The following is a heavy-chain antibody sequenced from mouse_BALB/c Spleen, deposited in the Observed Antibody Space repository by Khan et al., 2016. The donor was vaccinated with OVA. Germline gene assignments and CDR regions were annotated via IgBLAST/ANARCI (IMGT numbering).Heavy chain of an antibody. CDR3: ARLAYYYNSEGFAY. Sequence: EVELVESGGVLVKPGGSLKLSCAASGFTFSTYGMSWVRQIPDKRLEWVATISSGGSYTYYPDSVKGGFTFSRDNAKNTLYLQMNSLNSEDTAMYYCARLAYYYNSEGFAYWGQGTLVTVSA. V-gene: IGHV5-6*01. CDR2: ISSGGSYT. J-gene: IGHJ3*01. D-gene: IGHD1-1*01. CDR1: GFTFSTYG.